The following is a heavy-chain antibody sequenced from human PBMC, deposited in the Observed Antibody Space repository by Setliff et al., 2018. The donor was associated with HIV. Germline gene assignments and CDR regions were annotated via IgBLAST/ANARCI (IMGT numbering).Heavy chain of an antibody. CDR2: IIPFLNLT. CDR3: VACGASAYYYYDMDV. D-gene: IGHD4-17*01. CDR1: GGTFSTYA. Sequence: SVKVSCKASGGTFSTYAITWVRQAPGQGLRWVGGIIPFLNLTHYAQQFQGTVTITADRSTNTAYMEMTSLRFEDTAVYYCVACGASAYYYYDMDVWGAGTTVTVSS. J-gene: IGHJ6*03. V-gene: IGHV1-69*10.